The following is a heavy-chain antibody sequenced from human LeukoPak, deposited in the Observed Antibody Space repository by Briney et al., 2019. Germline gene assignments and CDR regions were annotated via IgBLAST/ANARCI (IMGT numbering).Heavy chain of an antibody. J-gene: IGHJ1*01. D-gene: IGHD2-2*01. V-gene: IGHV3-23*01. CDR3: AKDPAPYCSSTSCHRYFQH. Sequence: GGSLRLSCTASGFTFGDYAMSWVRQAPGKGLEWVSAISGSGGSTYYADSVKGRFTISRDNSKNTLYLQMNSLRAEDTAVYYCAKDPAPYCSSTSCHRYFQHWGQGTLVTVSS. CDR1: GFTFGDYA. CDR2: ISGSGGST.